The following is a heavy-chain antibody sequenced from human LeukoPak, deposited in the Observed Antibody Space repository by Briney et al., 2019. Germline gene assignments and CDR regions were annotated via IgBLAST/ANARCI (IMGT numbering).Heavy chain of an antibody. V-gene: IGHV4-31*03. Sequence: SETLSLTCTVSGGSISSGGYYWSWIRQHPGKGLEWIGYIYYSGSTYYNPSLKSRVTISVDTSNNQFSLKLNSVTAADTAVYYCARASLAHSFGYDSWGQGTLVTVSS. J-gene: IGHJ5*01. CDR1: GGSISSGGYY. D-gene: IGHD5-18*01. CDR3: ARASLAHSFGYDS. CDR2: IYYSGST.